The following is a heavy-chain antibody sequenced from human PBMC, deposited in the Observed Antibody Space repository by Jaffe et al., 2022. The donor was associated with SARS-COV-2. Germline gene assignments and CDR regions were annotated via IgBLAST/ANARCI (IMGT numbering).Heavy chain of an antibody. Sequence: QVQLQESGPGLVKPSETLSLTCTVSGYSISSGYYWGWIRQPPGKGLEWIGSIYHSGSTYYNPSLKSRVTISVDTSKNQFSLKLSSVTAADTAVYYCARASLSVGRIVVVISPFDYWGQGTLVTVSS. J-gene: IGHJ4*02. D-gene: IGHD3-22*01. CDR3: ARASLSVGRIVVVISPFDY. CDR2: IYHSGST. CDR1: GYSISSGYY. V-gene: IGHV4-38-2*02.